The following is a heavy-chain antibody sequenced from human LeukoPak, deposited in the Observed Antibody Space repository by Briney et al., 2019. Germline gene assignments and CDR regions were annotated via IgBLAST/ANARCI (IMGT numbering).Heavy chain of an antibody. CDR1: GFTFSSYW. J-gene: IGHJ4*02. CDR2: ISYDGSNK. CDR3: ARDLDY. V-gene: IGHV3-30*03. Sequence: GGSLRLSCAASGFTFSSYWVNWVRQAPGKGLEWVAVISYDGSNKYYADSVKGRFTISRDNSKNTLYLQMNSLRAEDTAVYYCARDLDYWGQGTLVTVSS.